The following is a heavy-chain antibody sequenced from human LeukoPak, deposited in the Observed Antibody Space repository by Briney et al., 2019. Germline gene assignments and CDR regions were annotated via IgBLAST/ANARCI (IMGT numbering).Heavy chain of an antibody. Sequence: GGSLRLSCAASGFTFSNYNMNWVRQAPGKGLEWVSSISSGSSYVYYADSVKGRSTISRDNAKNSLYLQMNSLRAEDTAVYYCARSGYSYGYESYYYYGVDVWGQGTTVTVSS. CDR1: GFTFSNYN. D-gene: IGHD5-18*01. V-gene: IGHV3-21*01. J-gene: IGHJ6*02. CDR2: ISSGSSYV. CDR3: ARSGYSYGYESYYYYGVDV.